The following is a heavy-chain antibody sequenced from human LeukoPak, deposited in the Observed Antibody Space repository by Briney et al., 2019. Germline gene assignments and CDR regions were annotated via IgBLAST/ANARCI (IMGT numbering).Heavy chain of an antibody. J-gene: IGHJ6*03. CDR2: ISGSGGSK. D-gene: IGHD3-22*01. V-gene: IGHV3-23*01. CDR1: GFTFDDYA. Sequence: PGRSLRLSCAASGFTFDDYAMSWVRQAPGKGLEWVSAISGSGGSKYYADSVKGRFTISRDNSKNTLYLQMNSLRAEDTAVYYCAKGGYYDSSGPGSYYYYYMDVWGKGTTVTVSS. CDR3: AKGGYYDSSGPGSYYYYYMDV.